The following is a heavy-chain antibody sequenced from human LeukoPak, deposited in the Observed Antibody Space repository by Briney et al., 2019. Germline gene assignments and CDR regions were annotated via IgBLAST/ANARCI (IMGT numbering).Heavy chain of an antibody. D-gene: IGHD2-2*01. CDR1: GFTVSSNY. V-gene: IGHV3-66*02. J-gene: IGHJ3*02. Sequence: GGSLRLSCAASGFTVSSNYMSWVRQAPGKGLEWVSVIYSGGSTYYADYVKGRFTISRDNSKNTLYLQMNSLRADDTAVYYCARGARYCSSTSCYSDDAFDIWGQGTMVTVSS. CDR3: ARGARYCSSTSCYSDDAFDI. CDR2: IYSGGST.